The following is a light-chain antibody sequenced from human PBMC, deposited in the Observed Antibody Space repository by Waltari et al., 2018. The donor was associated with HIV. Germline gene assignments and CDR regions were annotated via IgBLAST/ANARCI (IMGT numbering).Light chain of an antibody. CDR2: KDP. Sequence: QSVLTQPPSASGTPGQRVTISCSGSSSNIENDNVYWYQQRTGGAPILLIYKDPQRPSGFPARFTGSKSGTSACLAISGLRSEDEADYYCVGWDSRLSGYVFGTGTKVTVL. CDR1: SSNIENDN. CDR3: VGWDSRLSGYV. V-gene: IGLV1-47*01. J-gene: IGLJ1*01.